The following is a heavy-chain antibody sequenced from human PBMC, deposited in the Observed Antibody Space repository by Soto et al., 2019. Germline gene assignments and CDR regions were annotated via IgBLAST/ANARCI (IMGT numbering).Heavy chain of an antibody. V-gene: IGHV1-69*06. D-gene: IGHD4-17*01. CDR1: GGTFSSYS. Sequence: SVKVSCKASGGTFSSYSISWVRQAPGQGLEWMGGIIPIFGTANYAQKFQGRVTITADKSTSTAYMELSSLRSEDTAVYYCASQAVTRNFDYWGQGTLVTVSS. CDR2: IIPIFGTA. J-gene: IGHJ4*02. CDR3: ASQAVTRNFDY.